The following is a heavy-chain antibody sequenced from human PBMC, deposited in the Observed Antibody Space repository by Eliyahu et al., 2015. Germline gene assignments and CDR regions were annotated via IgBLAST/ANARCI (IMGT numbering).Heavy chain of an antibody. CDR2: IYWDDDK. Sequence: QITLKESGPTLVKPTQTXTLTCTFXGXSLSXSGVGVGWIRQPPGKALEWLALIYWDDDKRYSPSLKSRLTITKDTSKNQVVLTMTNMDPVDTATYYCAHLSLNGDYNWFDPWGQGTLVTVSS. CDR3: AHLSLNGDYNWFDP. CDR1: GXSLSXSGVG. J-gene: IGHJ5*02. V-gene: IGHV2-5*02. D-gene: IGHD4-17*01.